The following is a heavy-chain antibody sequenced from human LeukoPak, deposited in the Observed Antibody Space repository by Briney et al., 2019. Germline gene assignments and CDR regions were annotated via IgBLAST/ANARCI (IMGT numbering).Heavy chain of an antibody. Sequence: ASVKVSCKASGYSFTDHYIHWVRQAPGHGLERMGWISSNNGVTKYAQKFQDRVTLTRDMSISTVYMELNSLTSDDTAVYYCARHRGHTGYFDYWGQGTLVSVSS. CDR2: ISSNNGVT. J-gene: IGHJ4*02. CDR3: ARHRGHTGYFDY. CDR1: GYSFTDHY. V-gene: IGHV1-2*02. D-gene: IGHD3-10*01.